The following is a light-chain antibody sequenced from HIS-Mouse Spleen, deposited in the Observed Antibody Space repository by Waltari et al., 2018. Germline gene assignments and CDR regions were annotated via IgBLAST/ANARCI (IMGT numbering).Light chain of an antibody. V-gene: IGLV3-10*01. CDR3: YSTDSSGNHRV. CDR2: EDS. J-gene: IGLJ2*01. Sequence: SYELTQPPSVSVSPGQTARIPCSGDALPHKSAYWYQQKSGQAPVLVIYEDSKRPSGIPERFSGSSSGTMATLTISGAQVEDEADYYCYSTDSSGNHRVFGGGTKLTVL. CDR1: ALPHKS.